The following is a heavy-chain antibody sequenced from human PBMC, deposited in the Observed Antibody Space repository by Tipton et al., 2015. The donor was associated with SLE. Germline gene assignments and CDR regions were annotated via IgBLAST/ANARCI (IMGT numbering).Heavy chain of an antibody. V-gene: IGHV4-34*01. CDR1: GGSFSAYY. CDR2: INHSGST. Sequence: TLSLTCAVYGGSFSAYYWSWIRQPPGKGLEWIGNINHSGSTNYNPSLKSRVTISVDTSKNQFSLKLSSVTAADTAVYYCASAHYDAFDIWGQGTMVTVSS. D-gene: IGHD3-10*01. J-gene: IGHJ3*02. CDR3: ASAHYDAFDI.